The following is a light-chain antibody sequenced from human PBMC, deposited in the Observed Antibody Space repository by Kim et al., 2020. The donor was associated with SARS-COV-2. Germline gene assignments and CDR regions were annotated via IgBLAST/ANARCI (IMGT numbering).Light chain of an antibody. CDR1: ENLGSN. CDR2: GAS. CDR3: QQYNNWPPIT. V-gene: IGKV3-15*01. J-gene: IGKJ5*01. Sequence: EIVMTQSPATLSVSPGERATLSCRASENLGSNLAWFQQKPGQSPRLLIYGASTRGTSVPARFSGSGSGTEFTLTIDNLQSEDFAVYYCQQYNNWPPITFGQRTRLEIK.